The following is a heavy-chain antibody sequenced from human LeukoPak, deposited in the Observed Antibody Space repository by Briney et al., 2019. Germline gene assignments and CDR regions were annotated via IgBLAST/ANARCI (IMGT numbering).Heavy chain of an antibody. CDR2: IKQDGSEK. CDR3: AREPAVGVSILLWSYGMDV. J-gene: IGHJ6*02. Sequence: GGSLRLSCAASGFTFSSYWMSWVRQAPGKGLEWVANIKQDGSEKYYVDSVKGRFTISRDNAKNSLYLQMNSLRAEDTAVYYCAREPAVGVSILLWSYGMDVWGQGTTVTVSS. V-gene: IGHV3-7*01. D-gene: IGHD3-10*01. CDR1: GFTFSSYW.